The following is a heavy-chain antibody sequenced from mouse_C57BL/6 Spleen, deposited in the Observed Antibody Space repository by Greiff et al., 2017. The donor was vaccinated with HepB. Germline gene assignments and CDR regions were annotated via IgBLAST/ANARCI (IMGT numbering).Heavy chain of an antibody. CDR2: INPGSGGT. D-gene: IGHD1-1*01. CDR1: GYAFTNYL. Sequence: QVQLKQSGAELVRPGTSVKVSCKASGYAFTNYLIEWVKQRPGQGLEWIGVINPGSGGTNYNEKFKGKATLTADKSSSTAYMQLSSLTSEDSAVYFCARSQITTVVAPHYFDYWGQGTTLTVSS. V-gene: IGHV1-54*01. CDR3: ARSQITTVVAPHYFDY. J-gene: IGHJ2*01.